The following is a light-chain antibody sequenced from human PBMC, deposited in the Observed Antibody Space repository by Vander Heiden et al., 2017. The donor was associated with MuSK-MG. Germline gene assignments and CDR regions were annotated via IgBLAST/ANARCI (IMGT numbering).Light chain of an antibody. CDR2: AAS. CDR1: QSISSY. V-gene: IGKV1-39*01. J-gene: IGKJ4*01. Sequence: DIQMTQSPSSLAASVGDRVTITCRASQSISSYLHWYQHKPGKAPKLLIYAASSLRSGVPSRFSGSGSGTDFTLTISRLQPEDFATYYCQQSDSTLLTFGGGTRVEIK. CDR3: QQSDSTLLT.